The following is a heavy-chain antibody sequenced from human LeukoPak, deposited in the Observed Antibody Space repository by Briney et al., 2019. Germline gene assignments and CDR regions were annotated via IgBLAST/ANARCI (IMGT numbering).Heavy chain of an antibody. CDR1: GFTFSSYG. Sequence: GRSLRLSCAASGFTFSSYGMHWVRQAPGKGLEWVAVISYDGSNKYYADSVKGRFTISRDNSKNTLYLRMNSLRAEDTAVYYCAKGIFTYYYGSGSYYDYYYYYGMDVWGQGTTVTVSS. D-gene: IGHD3-10*01. CDR2: ISYDGSNK. J-gene: IGHJ6*02. CDR3: AKGIFTYYYGSGSYYDYYYYYGMDV. V-gene: IGHV3-30*18.